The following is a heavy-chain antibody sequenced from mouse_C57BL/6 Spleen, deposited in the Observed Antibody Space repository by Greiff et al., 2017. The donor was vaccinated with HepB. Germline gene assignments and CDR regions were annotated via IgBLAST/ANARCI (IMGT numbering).Heavy chain of an antibody. J-gene: IGHJ3*01. CDR1: GYSFTNYL. D-gene: IGHD2-3*01. CDR2: IKPGSGGT. CDR3: ARWETDGYYPFAY. V-gene: IGHV1-54*01. Sequence: QVQLQQSGAELVRPGTSVKVSCKASGYSFTNYLIEWVKQRPGKGLEWIGVIKPGSGGTNYNEKFKGKATLTADKSTSTAYMQLSSLTSEDSAVYFCARWETDGYYPFAYWGQGTLVTVSA.